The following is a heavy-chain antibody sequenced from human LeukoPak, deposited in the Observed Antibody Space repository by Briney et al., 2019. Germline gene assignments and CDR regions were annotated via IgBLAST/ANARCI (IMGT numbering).Heavy chain of an antibody. CDR3: ARDYKYAFDN. CDR2: IGIDSGNT. J-gene: IGHJ4*02. D-gene: IGHD5-24*01. V-gene: IGHV3-11*06. CDR1: GFTLSDYS. Sequence: GGSLRLSCAASGFTLSDYSMSWVRQAPGKGLEWISYIGIDSGNTNYADSVKGRFTISGDKAKNSQYLQMNSLRVEDTAVYFSARDYKYAFDNWGQGTLVTVSS.